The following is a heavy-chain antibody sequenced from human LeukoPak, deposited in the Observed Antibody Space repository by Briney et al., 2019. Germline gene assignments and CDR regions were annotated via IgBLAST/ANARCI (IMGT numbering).Heavy chain of an antibody. D-gene: IGHD6-19*01. J-gene: IGHJ4*02. CDR3: ARDSSWLVRYYFDY. CDR2: INHSGST. CDR1: GGSFSGYY. Sequence: KPSETLSLTCTVYGGSFSGYYWSWIRQPPGKGLEWIGEINHSGSTNYNPSLKSRVTISVDTSKNQFSLKLSSVTAADTAVYYCARDSSWLVRYYFDYWGQGTLVTVSS. V-gene: IGHV4-34*01.